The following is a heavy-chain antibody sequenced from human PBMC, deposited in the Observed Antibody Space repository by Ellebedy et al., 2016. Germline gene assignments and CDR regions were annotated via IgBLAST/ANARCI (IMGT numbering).Heavy chain of an antibody. D-gene: IGHD3-22*01. V-gene: IGHV5-51*01. Sequence: ASVKVSCKGSGYSFTSYWIGWVRQMPGKGLEWMGIIYPGDSDTRYSPSFQGQVTISADKSISTAYLQWSSLKASDTAMYYCARQNYYDSSGYYYEGGFNYWGQGTLVTVSS. CDR1: GYSFTSYW. CDR2: IYPGDSDT. CDR3: ARQNYYDSSGYYYEGGFNY. J-gene: IGHJ4*02.